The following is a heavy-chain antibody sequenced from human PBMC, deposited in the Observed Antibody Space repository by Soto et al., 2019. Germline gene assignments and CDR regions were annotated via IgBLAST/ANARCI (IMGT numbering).Heavy chain of an antibody. CDR2: IWYDGSNK. J-gene: IGHJ4*02. Sequence: GGSLRLSCAASGFTFSSYGMHWVRQAPGKGLEWVVVIWYDGSNKYYADSVKGRFTISRDNSKNTLYLQMNSLRAEDTAVYYCARDLATTPVPNFDYWGQGTLVTVSS. CDR3: ARDLATTPVPNFDY. V-gene: IGHV3-33*01. D-gene: IGHD5-12*01. CDR1: GFTFSSYG.